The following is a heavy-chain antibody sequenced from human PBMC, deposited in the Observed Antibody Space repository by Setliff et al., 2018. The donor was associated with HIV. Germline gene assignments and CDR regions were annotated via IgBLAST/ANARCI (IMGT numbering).Heavy chain of an antibody. J-gene: IGHJ6*03. CDR3: ASSAGAVPTTAPYGDYYYYFYMDI. CDR1: GGIFSRFA. CDR2: IIPIFGTP. D-gene: IGHD1-1*01. V-gene: IGHV1-69*13. Sequence: SVKVSCKASGGIFSRFAFSWVRQAPGQGLEWMGGIIPIFGTPNYAQKFQGRVTITADESTNTVYMELYSLTSEDTAIYYCASSAGAVPTTAPYGDYYYYFYMDIWGKGTTVTVSS.